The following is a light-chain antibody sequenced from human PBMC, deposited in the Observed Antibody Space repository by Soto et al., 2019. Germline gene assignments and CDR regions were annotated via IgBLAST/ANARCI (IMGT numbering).Light chain of an antibody. CDR1: SSDVGAYKY. Sequence: QSALTQPASVSGSPGQSITISCTATSSDVGAYKYVSWYQQHPGKAPKLILYEVNNRPSGLSKRFSGSKSGNTASLTISGLQAEDEADYYCSSSTTTNSWVFGGGTKVTVL. V-gene: IGLV2-14*01. CDR3: SSSTTTNSWV. J-gene: IGLJ3*02. CDR2: EVN.